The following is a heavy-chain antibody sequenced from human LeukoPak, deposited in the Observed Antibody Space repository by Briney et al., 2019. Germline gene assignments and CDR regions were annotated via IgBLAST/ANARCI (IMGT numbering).Heavy chain of an antibody. CDR1: GYTFTGYH. CDR2: INSYSGET. V-gene: IGHV1-2*02. CDR3: ARDLYSSGWTDAFDI. Sequence: ASVKVSCKASGYTFTGYHMHWVRQAPGQGLEWMGWINSYSGETNYAQKFQGRVTMARDTSISTAYMELSRLTFDDTAVYYCARDLYSSGWTDAFDIWGQGTMVTVSS. D-gene: IGHD6-19*01. J-gene: IGHJ3*02.